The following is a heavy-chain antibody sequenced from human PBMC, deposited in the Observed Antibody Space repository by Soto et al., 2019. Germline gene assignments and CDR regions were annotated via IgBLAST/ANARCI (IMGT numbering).Heavy chain of an antibody. V-gene: IGHV1-18*01. CDR2: ISAYNGNT. D-gene: IGHD1-26*01. CDR1: GYGSASYC. CDR3: AREVGTYDY. J-gene: IGHJ4*02. Sequence: APVKVSCKACGYGSASYCISWVRQAHGQGLEWMGWISAYNGNTNYAQKLQGRVTMTTDTSTSTAYMELRSLRSDDTAVYYCAREVGTYDYWGQGTLGTVAS.